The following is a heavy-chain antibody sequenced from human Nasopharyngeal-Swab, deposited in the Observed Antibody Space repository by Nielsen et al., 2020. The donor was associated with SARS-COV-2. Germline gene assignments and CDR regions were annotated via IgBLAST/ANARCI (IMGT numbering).Heavy chain of an antibody. CDR3: TRVSGHWYFDL. CDR1: GFSFSSYS. J-gene: IGHJ2*01. Sequence: GGSLRLSCAGSGFSFSSYSMNWVRQAPGKGLEWVGFIRSKAYGGTTEYAASVKGRFTISRDDSKSIAYLQMNSLKTEDTAVYYCTRVSGHWYFDLWGRGTLVTVSS. CDR2: IRSKAYGGTT. V-gene: IGHV3-49*04.